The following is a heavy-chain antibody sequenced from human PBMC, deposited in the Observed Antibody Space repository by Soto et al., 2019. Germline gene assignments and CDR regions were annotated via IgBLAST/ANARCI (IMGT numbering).Heavy chain of an antibody. V-gene: IGHV4-59*01. CDR2: IYYSGST. J-gene: IGHJ4*02. Sequence: SETLSLTCTVSNDSISPYYWSWIRQPPGKGLEWIGFIYYSGSTTYSPSLKSRVTISVATSKNQFSLKLTSVTAADTAVYYCARSTGYGDSYFDYWGRGTLVTVSS. CDR3: ARSTGYGDSYFDY. CDR1: NDSISPYY. D-gene: IGHD4-17*01.